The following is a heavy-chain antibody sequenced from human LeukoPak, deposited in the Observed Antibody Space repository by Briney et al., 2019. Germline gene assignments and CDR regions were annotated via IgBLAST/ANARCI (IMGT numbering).Heavy chain of an antibody. D-gene: IGHD3-10*01. CDR2: IYYSGST. CDR3: ARDRALVVRGVRRLAWFDP. Sequence: SETLSLTCTVSGGSISSYYWNWIRQPPGRGLEWIGYIYYSGSTNYNPSLKSRVTISVDTSKNQFSLKLSSVTAADTAVYYCARDRALVVRGVRRLAWFDPWGQGTLVTVSS. J-gene: IGHJ5*02. V-gene: IGHV4-59*01. CDR1: GGSISSYY.